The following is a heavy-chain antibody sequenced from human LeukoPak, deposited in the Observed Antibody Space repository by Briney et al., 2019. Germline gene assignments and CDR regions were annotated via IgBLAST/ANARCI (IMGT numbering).Heavy chain of an antibody. CDR2: ISSSGTTT. J-gene: IGHJ4*02. CDR1: GFTFSSYE. V-gene: IGHV3-48*03. CDR3: AKEVVIAAIDY. D-gene: IGHD2-15*01. Sequence: PGGSLRLSCAASGFTFSSYEMNWVRQAPGKGLEWVSYISSSGTTTQYADSVKGRFTVSRDNAKSSLYLQMNSLRGEDTAVYYCAKEVVIAAIDYWGQGTLVTVSS.